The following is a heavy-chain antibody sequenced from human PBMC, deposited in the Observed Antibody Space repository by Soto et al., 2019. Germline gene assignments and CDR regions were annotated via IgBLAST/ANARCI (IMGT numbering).Heavy chain of an antibody. CDR3: ARALLRGVKIDWFDP. CDR1: GFTFGDYA. V-gene: IGHV3-49*04. D-gene: IGHD3-10*01. CDR2: IRNKAYDGTT. J-gene: IGHJ5*02. Sequence: PGGSLRLSCTASGFTFGDYAMSWVRQAPGKGLEWVGFIRNKAYDGTTEYAASVKGRFTISRDDSKSIAHLQMNSLKTEDTAVYYCARALLRGVKIDWFDPWGQGALVTVSS.